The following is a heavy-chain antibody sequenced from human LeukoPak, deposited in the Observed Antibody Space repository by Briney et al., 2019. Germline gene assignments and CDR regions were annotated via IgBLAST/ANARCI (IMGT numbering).Heavy chain of an antibody. D-gene: IGHD2-2*01. CDR1: GFTFNNYW. Sequence: PGGSLRLSCAASGFTFNNYWMTWVRQAPGKGLAWVANIKQDESEKYYVDSVKGRFTISRDNAKNSLYLQMNSLRAEDAAVYYCARLGPYAHNTFEIWGQGTMVTVSS. V-gene: IGHV3-7*01. CDR2: IKQDESEK. CDR3: ARLGPYAHNTFEI. J-gene: IGHJ3*02.